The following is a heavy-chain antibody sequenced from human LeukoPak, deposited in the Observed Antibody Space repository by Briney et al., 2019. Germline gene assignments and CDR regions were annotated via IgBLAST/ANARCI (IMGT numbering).Heavy chain of an antibody. J-gene: IGHJ4*02. Sequence: PSETLSLTCTVSGGSISSYYWSWIRQPPGKGLEWIGYIYYSGSTNYNPSLKSRVTISVDTSKNQFSLKLSSVTAAGTAVYYCARVNAGFGSHSPFDYWGQGTLVTVSS. CDR3: ARVNAGFGSHSPFDY. CDR2: IYYSGST. D-gene: IGHD1-26*01. CDR1: GGSISSYY. V-gene: IGHV4-59*01.